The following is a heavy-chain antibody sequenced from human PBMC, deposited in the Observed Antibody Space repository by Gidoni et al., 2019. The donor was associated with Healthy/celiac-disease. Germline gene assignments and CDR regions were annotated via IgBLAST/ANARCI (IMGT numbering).Heavy chain of an antibody. CDR1: GFTFSSYS. J-gene: IGHJ4*02. CDR2: ISSRSSYI. V-gene: IGHV3-21*01. CDR3: ARERWELLSQPNDY. Sequence: EVQLVESGGGLVKPGGSLRLSCEASGFTFSSYSMNWVRQAPGKGLECVSSISSRSSYIYYADSVKGRFTISRDNAKNSLYLQMNSLRAEDTAVYYCARERWELLSQPNDYWGQGTLVTVSS. D-gene: IGHD1-26*01.